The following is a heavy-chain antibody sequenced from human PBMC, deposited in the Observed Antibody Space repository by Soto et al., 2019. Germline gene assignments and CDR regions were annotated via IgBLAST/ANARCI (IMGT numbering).Heavy chain of an antibody. J-gene: IGHJ4*02. CDR3: ARVLSGYYVFDC. V-gene: IGHV3-74*01. CDR2: IKGDGTNT. Sequence: SKRHPSAVVELKFGNLWMRWVRQVAGVGLVWVSRIKGDGTNTGYADSVKGRFTISRDNVKNTLYLQMNSLRADVSVVYYCARVLSGYYVFDCWGKGTLVTVSS. D-gene: IGHD5-12*01. CDR1: ELKFGNLW.